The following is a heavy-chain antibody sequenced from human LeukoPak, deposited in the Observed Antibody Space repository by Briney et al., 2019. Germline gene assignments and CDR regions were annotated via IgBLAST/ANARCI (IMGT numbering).Heavy chain of an antibody. V-gene: IGHV4-4*07. CDR2: IYTSGST. CDR1: GGSISSYY. Sequence: SETLSLTCTVSGGSISSYYWSWIRQPAGKGLEWIGRIYTSGSTNYNPSLKSRVTMSVDTSKNQFSLKLSSVTAADTAVYYCARVPSIYSARAAFDIWGQGTMVTVSS. D-gene: IGHD2-21*01. J-gene: IGHJ3*02. CDR3: ARVPSIYSARAAFDI.